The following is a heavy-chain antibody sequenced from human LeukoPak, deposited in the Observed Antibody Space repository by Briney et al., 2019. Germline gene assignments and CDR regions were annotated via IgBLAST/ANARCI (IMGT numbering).Heavy chain of an antibody. CDR3: SYSLNY. CDR1: GFTVSSNY. J-gene: IGHJ4*02. CDR2: IKEDGSET. D-gene: IGHD2-21*01. Sequence: PGGSLRLSCAASGFTVSSNYMSWVRQAPGKGLEWVANIKEDGSETHYVDSAKGRFTISRDNAKNTLFLQGDSLRVEDTAIYYCSYSLNYWGQGTLVTVSS. V-gene: IGHV3-7*01.